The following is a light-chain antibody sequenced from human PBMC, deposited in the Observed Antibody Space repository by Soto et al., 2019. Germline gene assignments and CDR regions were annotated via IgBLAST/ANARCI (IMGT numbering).Light chain of an antibody. V-gene: IGKV3-20*01. CDR3: QQYGSSPPLT. CDR1: QSVSSSY. Sequence: EIVLTQSPGTLSLSPGERATLSCRASQSVSSSYLAWYQQKPGQAPRLLIYGASSRATGLPDRFSGSGPVTDFTLTISRLEPEDFAVYYCQQYGSSPPLTFGGGTKVEIK. J-gene: IGKJ4*01. CDR2: GAS.